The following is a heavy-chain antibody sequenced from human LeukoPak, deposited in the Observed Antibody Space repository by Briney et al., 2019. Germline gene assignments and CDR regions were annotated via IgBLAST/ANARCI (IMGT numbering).Heavy chain of an antibody. CDR3: ARMSTGYYDDY. J-gene: IGHJ4*02. CDR2: VSSGSSTI. Sequence: PGGSLGLSCVASGFTFSSYGMNWVRQAPGKGLEWVSYVSSGSSTIFYADSVKGRFTISRDDAKSSFYLQMNSLRVEDTALYYCARMSTGYYDDYWGQGTRVTVSS. V-gene: IGHV3-48*01. CDR1: GFTFSSYG. D-gene: IGHD3-9*01.